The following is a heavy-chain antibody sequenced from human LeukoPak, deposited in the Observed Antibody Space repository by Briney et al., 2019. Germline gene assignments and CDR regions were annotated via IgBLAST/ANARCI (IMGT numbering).Heavy chain of an antibody. D-gene: IGHD4-11*01. Sequence: GASVKVSCKASGYTFTGYYMHWVRQAPGQGLEWMGWINPNSGGTNYAQKFQGRVTMTGDTAIRTAYMALSRLTSDDTAVYYCATDRDYSNTERGFDYWGQGTLVTVSS. V-gene: IGHV1-2*02. CDR1: GYTFTGYY. J-gene: IGHJ4*02. CDR3: ATDRDYSNTERGFDY. CDR2: INPNSGGT.